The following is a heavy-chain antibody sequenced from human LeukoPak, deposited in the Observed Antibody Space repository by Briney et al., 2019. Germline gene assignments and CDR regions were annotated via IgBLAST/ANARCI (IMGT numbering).Heavy chain of an antibody. D-gene: IGHD1-26*01. CDR1: GYTLSSYH. V-gene: IGHV1-18*01. Sequence: ASVKVSCKASGYTLSSYHMSWVLQAPGQGLEWMGWINGYNGNTKYAQKIQGRVTMTTDSSTNTAYMDLRGLRSDDTAVYYCARNDGTYGLPFEIWGQGTMVTVSS. CDR2: INGYNGNT. CDR3: ARNDGTYGLPFEI. J-gene: IGHJ3*02.